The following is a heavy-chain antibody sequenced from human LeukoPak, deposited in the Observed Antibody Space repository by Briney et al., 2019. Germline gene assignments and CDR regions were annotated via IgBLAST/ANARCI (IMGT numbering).Heavy chain of an antibody. CDR3: AKDQRGYDKPIDY. CDR2: ISGSGGYT. CDR1: GFTFSLYA. J-gene: IGHJ4*02. V-gene: IGHV3-23*01. D-gene: IGHD5-12*01. Sequence: GGSLGLSCAASGFTFSLYAMSWVRQAPGKGLEWVSAISGSGGYTDYADSVKGRFTISRDNSKNTLYVQMNSLRAEDTAVYYCAKDQRGYDKPIDYWGQGTLVTVSS.